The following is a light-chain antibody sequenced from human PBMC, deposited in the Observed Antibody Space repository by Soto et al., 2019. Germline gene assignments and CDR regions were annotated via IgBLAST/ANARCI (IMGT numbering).Light chain of an antibody. J-gene: IGKJ1*01. CDR2: DSS. CDR3: QRYGSSPTWT. Sequence: EIVMTQSPATLSVSPGERATLSCRASQSVSSSVAWYQQKPGQAPRLLIYDSSSRATGVPARFSGSGSGTEFSLAISSLQSEDFAVYYCQRYGSSPTWTFGQGTKVDIK. V-gene: IGKV3-15*01. CDR1: QSVSSS.